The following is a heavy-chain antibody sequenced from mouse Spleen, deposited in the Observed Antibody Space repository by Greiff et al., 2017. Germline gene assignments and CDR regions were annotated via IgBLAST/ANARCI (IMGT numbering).Heavy chain of an antibody. CDR3: ARTGTGGAWFAY. Sequence: EVQGVESGAELVKPGASVKLSCTASGFNIKDYYIHWVKQKTEQGLEWIGRIDPEDGETKYAPKFQGKATITADTSSNTAYLQLSSLTSEDTAVYYCARTGTGGAWFAYWGQGTLVTVSA. CDR2: IDPEDGET. V-gene: IGHV14-2*01. D-gene: IGHD4-1*01. J-gene: IGHJ3*01. CDR1: GFNIKDYY.